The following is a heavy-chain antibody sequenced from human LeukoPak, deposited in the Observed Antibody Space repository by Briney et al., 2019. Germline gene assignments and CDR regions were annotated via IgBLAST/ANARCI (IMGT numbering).Heavy chain of an antibody. J-gene: IGHJ6*02. CDR1: GFTFSSYA. V-gene: IGHV3-23*01. D-gene: IGHD3-3*01. CDR2: ISGSGGST. CDR3: AKDRSLEWLSPAGMDV. Sequence: GGSLRLSCAASGFTFSSYAMSWVRQAPGKGLEWVSAISGSGGSTYYADSVKGRFTISRDNSKNTLYLQMNSLRAEDTAVYYCAKDRSLEWLSPAGMDVWGQGTTVTVSS.